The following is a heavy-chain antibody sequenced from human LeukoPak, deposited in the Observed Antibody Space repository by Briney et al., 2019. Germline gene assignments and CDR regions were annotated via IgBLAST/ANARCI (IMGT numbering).Heavy chain of an antibody. J-gene: IGHJ3*02. CDR3: ARGSWTGYFDAYDI. CDR1: GGSVSGGSISSTTHH. D-gene: IGHD3/OR15-3a*01. V-gene: IGHV4-39*01. Sequence: PSETLSLTCTVSGGSVSGGSISSTTHHWGWIRQPPGKGLEWIGSIYYTGSTYHNPSLKSRVTMSVDTSKSQVSLSLNSVTAADTAMYYCARGSWTGYFDAYDIWGQGTMVTV. CDR2: IYYTGST.